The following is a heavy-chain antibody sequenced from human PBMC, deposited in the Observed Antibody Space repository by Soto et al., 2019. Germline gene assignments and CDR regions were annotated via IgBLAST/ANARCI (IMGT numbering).Heavy chain of an antibody. CDR3: ASYSHRSGGSCYLSP. V-gene: IGHV4-34*01. D-gene: IGHD2-15*01. J-gene: IGHJ5*02. Sequence: QVQLQQWGAGLLKPSETLSLTCAVYGGSFSGYYWSWIRQPPGKGLEWIGEINHSGSTNYNPSLKSRVTISVDTSKNQFSLKLSSVTAADTAVYYCASYSHRSGGSCYLSPWGQGTLVTVSS. CDR2: INHSGST. CDR1: GGSFSGYY.